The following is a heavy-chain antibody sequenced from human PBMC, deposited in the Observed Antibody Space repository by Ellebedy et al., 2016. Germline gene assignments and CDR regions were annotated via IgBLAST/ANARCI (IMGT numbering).Heavy chain of an antibody. D-gene: IGHD3-10*01. CDR1: GYTFTSYG. CDR2: ISAYNGNT. CDR3: AREVVTMVRGVILNDY. J-gene: IGHJ4*02. V-gene: IGHV1-18*01. Sequence: ASVKVSXXASGYTFTSYGISWVRQAPGQGLEWMGWISAYNGNTNYAQKLQGRVTMTTDTSTSTAYMELRSLRSDDTAVYYCAREVVTMVRGVILNDYWGQGTLVTVSS.